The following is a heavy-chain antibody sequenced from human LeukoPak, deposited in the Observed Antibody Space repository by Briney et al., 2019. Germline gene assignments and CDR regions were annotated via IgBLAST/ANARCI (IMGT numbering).Heavy chain of an antibody. CDR2: IIPLTGVG. Sequence: ASVKVSCKTSADIFSSYAINCVRQAPGQGLEWMGRIIPLTGVGNYGQKLRTRVTISSDKSTSTAYMEVSSLRFEDTAVYFCARERRCSAGSCYAADLDSWGQGTLVTVSS. V-gene: IGHV1-69*04. CDR1: ADIFSSYA. CDR3: ARERRCSAGSCYAADLDS. D-gene: IGHD2-15*01. J-gene: IGHJ4*02.